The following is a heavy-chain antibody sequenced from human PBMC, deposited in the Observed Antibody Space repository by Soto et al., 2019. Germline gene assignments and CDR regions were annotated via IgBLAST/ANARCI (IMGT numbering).Heavy chain of an antibody. CDR1: GFSFSNYG. J-gene: IGHJ5*02. V-gene: IGHV3-33*01. CDR3: ARDAEGGWLTHSVGWFDP. CDR2: IWYDESNK. D-gene: IGHD6-19*01. Sequence: GGSLRLSCAASGFSFSNYGMHWVRQAPGKGLEWVAVIWYDESNKYYADSVKGRFTISRDNSKNTLYLQMNSLRVEDTAFYYCARDAEGGWLTHSVGWFDPWGQGTLVTVSS.